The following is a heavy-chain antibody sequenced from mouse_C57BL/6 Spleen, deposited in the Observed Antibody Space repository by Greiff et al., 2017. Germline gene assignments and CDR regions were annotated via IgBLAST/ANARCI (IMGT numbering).Heavy chain of an antibody. J-gene: IGHJ2*01. D-gene: IGHD1-1*01. CDR2: IYPGSGST. Sequence: QVQLRQPGAELVKPGASVKMSCKASGYTFPSYWLTWMKQWPGQGLEWFGDIYPGSGSTNYNEKFQSKATLTVDTSSSTAYMQLSSLTSADSAVYYCAREEELLRDYWGQGTTLTVSS. V-gene: IGHV1-55*01. CDR3: AREEELLRDY. CDR1: GYTFPSYW.